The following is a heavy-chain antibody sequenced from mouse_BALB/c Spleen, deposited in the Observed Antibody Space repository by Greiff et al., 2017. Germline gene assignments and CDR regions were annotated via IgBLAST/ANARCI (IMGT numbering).Heavy chain of an antibody. Sequence: EVKLQQSGPELVKPGASVKVSCKASGYSFTDYTMYWVKQSHGQSLEWIGYIYPYNGGTSYNQKFKGKATLTVDKSSSTAFMHLNSLTSEDSAVYYCARGGDYRYSCAMAYWGQGTAVTVSA. J-gene: IGHJ4*01. D-gene: IGHD2-14*01. CDR1: GYSFTDYT. CDR2: IYPYNGGT. CDR3: ARGGDYRYSCAMAY. V-gene: IGHV1S135*01.